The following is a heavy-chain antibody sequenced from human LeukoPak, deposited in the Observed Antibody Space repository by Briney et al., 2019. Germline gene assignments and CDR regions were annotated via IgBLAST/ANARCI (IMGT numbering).Heavy chain of an antibody. CDR2: IVGGGGGK. CDR3: AKRGVVIRVILVGFHKEAYYFDS. D-gene: IGHD3-22*01. J-gene: IGHJ4*02. V-gene: IGHV3-23*01. Sequence: GGSLRLPFPASGFTLSNYALTWFVQAPGKGLKWFEGIVGGGGGKNYADSVKGRFTISRDNPKNTLYLQMNSLRVEDTAVYFCAKRGVVIRVILVGFHKEAYYFDSWGQGALVTVSS. CDR1: GFTLSNYA.